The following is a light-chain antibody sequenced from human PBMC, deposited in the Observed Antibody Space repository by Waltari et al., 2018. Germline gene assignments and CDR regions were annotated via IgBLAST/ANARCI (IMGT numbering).Light chain of an antibody. Sequence: QSVLTQPPSASGTPGQRVTISCSGTSSNIRNNLVHWYQRLPGPAPKLLIYTTNQRPSGVPDRFSGSKSGTSASLAISGLQSEDEADYYCATWDDSLNGPVFGGGTKLTVL. CDR2: TTN. J-gene: IGLJ2*01. V-gene: IGLV1-44*01. CDR1: SSNIRNNL. CDR3: ATWDDSLNGPV.